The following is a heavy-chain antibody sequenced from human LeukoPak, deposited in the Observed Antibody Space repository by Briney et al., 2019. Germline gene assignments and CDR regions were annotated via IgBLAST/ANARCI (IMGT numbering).Heavy chain of an antibody. J-gene: IGHJ4*02. CDR3: AKDRGYGSGAYGHFDY. V-gene: IGHV3-9*01. D-gene: IGHD3-10*01. CDR2: ISWDSGNV. CDR1: GFSFNNYA. Sequence: PGGSLRLSCAASGFSFNNYAIHWVRQAPGKGLEWVSDISWDSGNVGYADSVKGRFTISRDNAKNSLYLQMNDLRTEDTAFYYCAKDRGYGSGAYGHFDYWGQGALVTVSS.